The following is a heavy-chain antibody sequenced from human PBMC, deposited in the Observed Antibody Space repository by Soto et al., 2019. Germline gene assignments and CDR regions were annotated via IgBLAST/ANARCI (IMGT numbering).Heavy chain of an antibody. CDR2: INPSGGST. Sequence: ASVKVSCKASGGTFSSYAISWVRQAPGQGLEWMGIINPSGGSTSYAQKFQGRVTMTRDTSTSTVYMELSSLRSEDTAVYYCARVGWDYWGQGTLVTVSS. CDR3: ARVGWDY. CDR1: GGTFSSYA. J-gene: IGHJ4*02. V-gene: IGHV1-46*01.